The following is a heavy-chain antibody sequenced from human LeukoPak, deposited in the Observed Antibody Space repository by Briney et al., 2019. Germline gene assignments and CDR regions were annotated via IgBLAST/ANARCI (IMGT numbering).Heavy chain of an antibody. CDR3: ARGYYDSSGYYYYAFDI. CDR1: GGTFSSYA. Sequence: SVEVSCKASGGTFSSYAISWVRQAPGQGLEWMGGIIPIFGTANYAQKFQGRVTITTDESTSTAYMELSSLRPEDTAVYYCARGYYDSSGYYYYAFDIWGQGTMVTVSS. CDR2: IIPIFGTA. D-gene: IGHD3-22*01. J-gene: IGHJ3*02. V-gene: IGHV1-69*05.